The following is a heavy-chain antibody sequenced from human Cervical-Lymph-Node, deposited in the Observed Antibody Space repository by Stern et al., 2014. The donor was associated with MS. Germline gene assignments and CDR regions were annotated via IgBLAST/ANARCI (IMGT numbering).Heavy chain of an antibody. J-gene: IGHJ4*02. V-gene: IGHV3-74*02. Sequence: EVQLGESGGGLVQPGGSLRLSCAASGFSFSSYWMHWVRQAPGKGLVWVSRIDSDGITPGYAASVKGRFTISRDNAKNTLYLQMNSLRAEDTAVYYCATLGWADYWGQGTLVTVSS. CDR3: ATLGWADY. CDR2: IDSDGITP. CDR1: GFSFSSYW. D-gene: IGHD5-24*01.